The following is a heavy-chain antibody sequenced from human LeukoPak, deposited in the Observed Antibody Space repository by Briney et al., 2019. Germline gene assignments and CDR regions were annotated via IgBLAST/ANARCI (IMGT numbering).Heavy chain of an antibody. D-gene: IGHD6-6*01. CDR2: INHSGST. J-gene: IGHJ4*02. CDR1: GGSFSGYY. V-gene: IGHV4-34*01. Sequence: KPSETLSLTCAVYGGSFSGYYWSWIRQPPGKGLEWIGEINHSGSTNYNPSLKSRVTISVDTSKNQFSLKLSSVTAADTAVYYCASAIAARPFDYWGQGTLVTVSP. CDR3: ASAIAARPFDY.